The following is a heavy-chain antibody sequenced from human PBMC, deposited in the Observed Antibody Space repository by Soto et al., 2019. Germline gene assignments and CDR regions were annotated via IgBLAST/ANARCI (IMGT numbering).Heavy chain of an antibody. CDR1: GFTFTSYG. J-gene: IGHJ4*02. V-gene: IGHV3-33*01. CDR3: ARDADTSGHFSYFDS. CDR2: MSVDGSVI. Sequence: QVQLVESGGGVVQPGRSQRLSCTASGFTFTSYGMHWVRQAPGKGLEWVAGMSVDGSVILYDDSVKGRFTISRDNSKNTLYLQMNSLRAEDTAVYHCARDADTSGHFSYFDSWGQGTLVTVSS. D-gene: IGHD3-22*01.